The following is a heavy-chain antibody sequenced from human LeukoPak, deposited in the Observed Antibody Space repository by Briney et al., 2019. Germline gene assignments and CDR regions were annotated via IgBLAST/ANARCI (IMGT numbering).Heavy chain of an antibody. CDR3: ARDVVGDSGYGAFGI. D-gene: IGHD5-12*01. V-gene: IGHV1-2*02. J-gene: IGHJ3*02. Sequence: ASVKVSCKASGYTFTDYYMHWVRQAPAQGLEWMGWINPNSGGTNYAQKFQGRVTMTRDTSITTAYMELSRLRSDDTAVYYCARDVVGDSGYGAFGIWGQGTLVTVSS. CDR1: GYTFTDYY. CDR2: INPNSGGT.